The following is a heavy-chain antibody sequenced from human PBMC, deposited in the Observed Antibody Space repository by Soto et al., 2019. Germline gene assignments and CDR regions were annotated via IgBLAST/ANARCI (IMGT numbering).Heavy chain of an antibody. J-gene: IGHJ1*01. CDR1: GFIFSSYA. CDR2: INNSGDRT. Sequence: GGSLRLSCAASGFIFSSYAMSWVRQAPGKGLEWVSSINNSGDRTYFAESVKGRFTISRDNSKNTLYLQMNSLRAEDTAIYYCAEDGGSIPEYFQHWGQGTLVTVSS. CDR3: AEDGGSIPEYFQH. V-gene: IGHV3-23*01. D-gene: IGHD2-15*01.